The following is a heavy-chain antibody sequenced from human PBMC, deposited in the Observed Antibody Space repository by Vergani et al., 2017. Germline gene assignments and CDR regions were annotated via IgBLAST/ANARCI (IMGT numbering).Heavy chain of an antibody. V-gene: IGHV1-69*12. D-gene: IGHD5-12*01. CDR3: ARGDGDIVATIPSRGNYYYYYMDV. CDR1: GGTFSSYA. J-gene: IGHJ6*03. CDR2: IIPIFGTA. Sequence: QVQLVQSGAEVKKPGSSVKVSCKASGGTFSSYAISWVRQAPGQGLEWMGGIIPIFGTANYAQQFQGRVTITADESTSTAYMELSSLRSEDTAVYYCARGDGDIVATIPSRGNYYYYYMDVWGKGTTVTVSS.